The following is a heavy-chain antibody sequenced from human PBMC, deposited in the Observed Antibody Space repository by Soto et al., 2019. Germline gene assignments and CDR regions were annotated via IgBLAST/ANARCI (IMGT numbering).Heavy chain of an antibody. J-gene: IGHJ4*02. CDR3: AKDSSHESGNYHRGIFDY. CDR2: INNNAMSA. V-gene: IGHV3-23*01. CDR1: GFILSSHA. D-gene: IGHD3-10*01. Sequence: GGSLRLSCTGSGFILSSHAMSWVRQAPGKGLEWVSAINNNAMSATYADSVKGRFTISRDNSKNTLFLQMNSLRAEDTAIYYCAKDSSHESGNYHRGIFDYWGQGTL.